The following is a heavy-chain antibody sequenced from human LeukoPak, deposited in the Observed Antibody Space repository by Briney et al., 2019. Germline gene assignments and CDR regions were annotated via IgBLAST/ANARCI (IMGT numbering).Heavy chain of an antibody. CDR2: IYTSGST. J-gene: IGHJ4*02. CDR3: ARDLSHSGWYQEGY. CDR1: GGSLSSYY. Sequence: SETLSLTCTVSGGSLSSYYWSWIRQPAGKGLEWIGRIYTSGSTNYNPSLKSRVTMSVDTSKNQFSLKLTSVTAADTAVYYCARDLSHSGWYQEGYWGQGTLVTVSS. D-gene: IGHD6-19*01. V-gene: IGHV4-4*07.